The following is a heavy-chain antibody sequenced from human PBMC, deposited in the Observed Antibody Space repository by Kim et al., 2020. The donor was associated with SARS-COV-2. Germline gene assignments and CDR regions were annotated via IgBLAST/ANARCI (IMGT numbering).Heavy chain of an antibody. V-gene: IGHV3-66*01. D-gene: IGHD3-22*01. J-gene: IGHJ1*01. CDR3: ATVVFYYDAGYFKI. Sequence: ADSVKGRLIISRDHSKSTLYLKMNGLRAEDTAVYYCATVVFYYDAGYFKIWGQGTLVIVSS.